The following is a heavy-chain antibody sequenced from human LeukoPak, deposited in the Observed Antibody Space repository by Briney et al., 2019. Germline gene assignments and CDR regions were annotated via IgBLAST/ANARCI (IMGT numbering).Heavy chain of an antibody. CDR2: IYHSGST. J-gene: IGHJ1*01. CDR1: GYSISSGYY. D-gene: IGHD6-13*01. Sequence: PSETLFLTCTVSGYSISSGYYWGWIRQPPGKGLEWIGSIYHSGSTYYNPSLKSRVTISVDTSKNQFSLKLSSVTAADTAVYYCARVAAVYFQHWGQGTLVTVSS. V-gene: IGHV4-38-2*02. CDR3: ARVAAVYFQH.